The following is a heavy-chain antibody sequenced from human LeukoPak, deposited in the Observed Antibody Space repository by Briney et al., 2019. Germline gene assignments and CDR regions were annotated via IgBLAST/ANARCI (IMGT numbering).Heavy chain of an antibody. Sequence: SETLSLTCTVSGGSISSYYWSWIRQPAGKGLEWIGRIYTSGSTNYNPSLKSRVTMSVDTSKNQFSLKLSSVIAADTAVYFCASTVYGGYNVYYFNYWGQGTLVTVSS. CDR3: ASTVYGGYNVYYFNY. J-gene: IGHJ4*02. V-gene: IGHV4-4*07. CDR2: IYTSGST. CDR1: GGSISSYY. D-gene: IGHD4-17*01.